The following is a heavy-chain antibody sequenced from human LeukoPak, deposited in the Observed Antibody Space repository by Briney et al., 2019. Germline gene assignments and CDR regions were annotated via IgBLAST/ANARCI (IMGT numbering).Heavy chain of an antibody. V-gene: IGHV7-4-1*02. D-gene: IGHD1-7*01. CDR3: ARKNSFDAFDI. J-gene: IGHJ3*02. CDR2: IHTNTGNP. CDR1: GYTFSHFA. Sequence: ASVKVSCKASGYTFSHFAMNWARQVPGQGLEWMGWIHTNTGNPTYGQGFTGRFVFSLDTSVSTAYLQISDMKAEDNAVYYCARKNSFDAFDIWGQGTMVTVSS.